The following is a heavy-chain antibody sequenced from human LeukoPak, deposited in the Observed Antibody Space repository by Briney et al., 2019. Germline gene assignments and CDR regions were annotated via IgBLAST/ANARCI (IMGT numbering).Heavy chain of an antibody. CDR2: INPSGGST. D-gene: IGHD4-23*01. J-gene: IGHJ5*01. CDR3: ARDPAVDGNWFDP. CDR1: GYTFTRYY. Sequence: ASVKVSCKAFGYTFTRYYMHLVRQAPGQGLEWMGIINPSGGSTSYAHKLQGRVTMTSDTSTSTVYMELSSLRSEDTAVYYCARDPAVDGNWFDPWGQGTLVTVSS. V-gene: IGHV1-46*04.